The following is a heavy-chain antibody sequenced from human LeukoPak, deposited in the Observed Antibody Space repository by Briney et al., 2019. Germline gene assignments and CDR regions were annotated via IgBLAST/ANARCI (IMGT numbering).Heavy chain of an antibody. CDR2: IIAYNGNT. D-gene: IGHD5-24*01. V-gene: IGHV1-18*01. CDR1: GYTFTSSG. CDR3: AREGGEEDGYHMYYFDY. Sequence: ASVKFSSKASGYTFTSSGISWVRDAPRQGLEWMGCIIAYNGNTNYAKKLQGRVTMTTDTSTRTAYMELRSLRSDDTAVYYCAREGGEEDGYHMYYFDYWGQGTLVTVSS. J-gene: IGHJ4*02.